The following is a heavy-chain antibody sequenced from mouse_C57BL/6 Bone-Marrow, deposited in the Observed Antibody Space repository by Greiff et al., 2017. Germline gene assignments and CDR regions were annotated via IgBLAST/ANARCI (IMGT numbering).Heavy chain of an antibody. D-gene: IGHD1-1*01. CDR1: GYTFTDYY. CDR3: ARSSIYYYGSSYYYAMDY. J-gene: IGHJ4*01. V-gene: IGHV1-26*01. CDR2: INPNNGGT. Sequence: EVQLQQSGPELVKPGASVKISCKASGYTFTDYYMNWVKQSHGKSLEWIGDINPNNGGTSYNQKFKGKAPLNVDTSSSTASMELRSLTSEDSAVDYWARSSIYYYGSSYYYAMDYWGQGTSVTVSS.